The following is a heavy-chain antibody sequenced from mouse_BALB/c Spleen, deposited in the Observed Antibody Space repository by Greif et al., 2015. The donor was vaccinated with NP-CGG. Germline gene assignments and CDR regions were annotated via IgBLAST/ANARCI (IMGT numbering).Heavy chain of an antibody. CDR2: IDPANGNT. Sequence: EVQLQQSGAELVKPGASVKLSCTASGFNIKDTYMHWVKQRPEQGLEWIGRIDPANGNTKYDTKFQGKATITADTSSNTAYLQLSSLTSEDTAVYYWSRTPANWEAMDYWGQGTSVTVSS. V-gene: IGHV14-3*02. D-gene: IGHD4-1*01. J-gene: IGHJ4*01. CDR1: GFNIKDTY. CDR3: SRTPANWEAMDY.